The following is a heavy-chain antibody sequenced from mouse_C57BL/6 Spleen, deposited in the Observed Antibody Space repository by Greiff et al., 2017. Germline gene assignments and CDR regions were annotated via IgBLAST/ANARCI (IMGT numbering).Heavy chain of an antibody. CDR1: GYAFSSSW. Sequence: QVQLQQSGPELVKPGASVKISCKASGYAFSSSWMNWVKQRPGKGLEWIGRIYPGDGDTNYHGKFKGKATLTVDKSSITAYMQLSSLTSEDSAVYFGARSGCYYYGNDMGYWGQGTSVTVSS. D-gene: IGHD1-1*01. CDR3: ARSGCYYYGNDMGY. V-gene: IGHV1-82*01. CDR2: IYPGDGDT. J-gene: IGHJ4*01.